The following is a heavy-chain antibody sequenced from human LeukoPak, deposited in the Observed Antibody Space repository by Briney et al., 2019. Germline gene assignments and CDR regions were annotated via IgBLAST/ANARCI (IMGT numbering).Heavy chain of an antibody. CDR3: ARRTKGSGSRGMDV. Sequence: GRSLRLSCAATGFTFSSYGMHWVRQAPGKGLEWVAVIWYDGSNKYYADSVKGRFTISRDNSKNTLYLQMNSLRAEDTAVYYCARRTKGSGSRGMDVWGQGTTVTVSS. D-gene: IGHD3-10*01. CDR1: GFTFSSYG. CDR2: IWYDGSNK. V-gene: IGHV3-33*08. J-gene: IGHJ6*02.